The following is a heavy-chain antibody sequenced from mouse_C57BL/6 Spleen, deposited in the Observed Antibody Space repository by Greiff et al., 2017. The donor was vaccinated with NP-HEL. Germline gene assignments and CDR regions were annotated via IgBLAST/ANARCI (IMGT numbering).Heavy chain of an antibody. CDR2: ISDGGSYT. J-gene: IGHJ2*01. CDR1: GFTFSSYA. Sequence: DVKLVESGGGLVKPGGSLKLSCAASGFTFSSYAMSWVRQTPEKRLEWVATISDGGSYTYYPDNVKGRFTISRDNAKNNLYLQMSHLKSEDTAMYYCARDWDVGGNYFDDWGQGTTLTVSS. CDR3: ARDWDVGGNYFDD. D-gene: IGHD4-1*01. V-gene: IGHV5-4*01.